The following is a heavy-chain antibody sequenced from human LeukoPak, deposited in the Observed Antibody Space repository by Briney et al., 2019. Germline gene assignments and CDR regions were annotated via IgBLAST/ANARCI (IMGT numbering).Heavy chain of an antibody. CDR3: ASIRAGSYDY. J-gene: IGHJ4*02. CDR1: GDSISSTNYY. Sequence: SETLSLTCTVSGDSISSTNYYWGWIRQPPGKGLEWIGSIYYSGSTYYNPSLESRVTISVDTSKNQFSLKLSSVTAADTAVYYCASIRAGSYDYWGQGTLVTVSS. V-gene: IGHV4-39*07. D-gene: IGHD1-26*01. CDR2: IYYSGST.